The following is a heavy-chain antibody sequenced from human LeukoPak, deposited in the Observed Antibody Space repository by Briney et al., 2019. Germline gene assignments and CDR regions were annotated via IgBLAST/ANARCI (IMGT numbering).Heavy chain of an antibody. V-gene: IGHV4-34*01. J-gene: IGHJ4*02. D-gene: IGHD1-7*01. CDR1: GGSFSGYY. CDR3: ARLRTLGYYFDY. CDR2: INHSGST. Sequence: SETLSLTCAVYGGSFSGYYWSWIRQPPGKGLEWIGEINHSGSTNYNPSLKSRVTISVHTSKNQFSLKLSSVTAADTAVYYCARLRTLGYYFDYWGQGTLVTVSS.